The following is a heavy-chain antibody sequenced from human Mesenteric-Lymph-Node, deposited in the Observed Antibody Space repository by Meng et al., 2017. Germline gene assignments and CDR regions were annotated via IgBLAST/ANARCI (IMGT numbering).Heavy chain of an antibody. Sequence: QVQLVQSGSELKKPGASVTVSCKASGYTFINYAMNWVRQAPGQGLEWMGWISAYNGNTNYAQKLQGRVTMTTDTSTSTAYMELSSLRSDDTAVYYCARSGESGSGNYLVPWGQGTLVTVSS. V-gene: IGHV1-18*01. CDR3: ARSGESGSGNYLVP. D-gene: IGHD3-10*01. CDR1: GYTFINYA. CDR2: ISAYNGNT. J-gene: IGHJ5*02.